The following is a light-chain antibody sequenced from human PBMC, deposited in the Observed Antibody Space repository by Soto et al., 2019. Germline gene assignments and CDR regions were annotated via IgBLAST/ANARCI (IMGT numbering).Light chain of an antibody. CDR1: QSVAIY. CDR2: DAS. V-gene: IGKV3-11*01. CDR3: QQRSKWPPV. Sequence: EIVLTQSPATLSLSPGERATLSCRASQSVAIYLAWYQQKPGQAPRLLVYDASNRATGIPARFSGSGSGTDFTLTISSLEPEDFAVYYCQQRSKWPPVFGGGTKGQIK. J-gene: IGKJ4*01.